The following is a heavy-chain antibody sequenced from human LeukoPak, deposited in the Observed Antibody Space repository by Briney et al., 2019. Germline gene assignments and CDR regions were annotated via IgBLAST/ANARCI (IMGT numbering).Heavy chain of an antibody. J-gene: IGHJ4*02. CDR3: ASSDGLPPRSDSSYDVFDY. V-gene: IGHV4-4*02. D-gene: IGHD3-3*01. Sequence: ASGTLSLTCAVSGGPIISGNWWSWVRQPPGKGLEWVGEIYHSGRTNYNPSLKSRVTISLDKSKNQFSLNLNSVTAADTALYYCASSDGLPPRSDSSYDVFDYWGQGTLVTVSS. CDR1: GGPIISGNW. CDR2: IYHSGRT.